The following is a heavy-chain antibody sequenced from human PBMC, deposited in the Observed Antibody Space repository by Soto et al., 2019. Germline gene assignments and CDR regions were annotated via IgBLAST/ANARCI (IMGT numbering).Heavy chain of an antibody. J-gene: IGHJ6*02. D-gene: IGHD3-10*01. V-gene: IGHV3-23*01. CDR2: ISGSGGST. Sequence: GGSLRLSCAASGFTFSSYAMSWVRQAPGKGLEWVSAISGSGGSTYYADSVKGRFTISRDNSKNTLYLQMNSLRAEDTAVYYCAKDRLLLWFGESKDLYGMDVWGQGTTVTVSS. CDR3: AKDRLLLWFGESKDLYGMDV. CDR1: GFTFSSYA.